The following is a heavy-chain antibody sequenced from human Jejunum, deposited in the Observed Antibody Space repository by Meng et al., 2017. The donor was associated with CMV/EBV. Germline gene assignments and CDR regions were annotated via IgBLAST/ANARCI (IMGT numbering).Heavy chain of an antibody. CDR3: AREDYYGSGSLDY. V-gene: IGHV3-66*02. Sequence: AAARFPVSSSHNSWVRQAPGKGLEWFSVIDSGGRTYYTDSVKGRFTIFRDSSKNMLYLQMSSLRPEDTAVYYCAREDYYGSGSLDYWGQGTLVTVSS. CDR2: IDSGGRT. J-gene: IGHJ4*02. CDR1: RFPVSSSH. D-gene: IGHD3-10*01.